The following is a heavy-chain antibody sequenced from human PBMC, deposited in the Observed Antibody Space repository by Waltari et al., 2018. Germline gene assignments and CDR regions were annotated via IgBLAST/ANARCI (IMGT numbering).Heavy chain of an antibody. CDR2: IYYSGST. Sequence: QLQLQESGPGLVKPSETLSLTCTVSGGSISSSSYYWGWIRQPPGKGLEWIGSIYYSGSTYYNPSLKSRVTISVDTSKNQFALKLSSVTAADTAVYYCAVPAGGYYYMDVWGKGTTVTISS. D-gene: IGHD2-2*01. V-gene: IGHV4-39*07. J-gene: IGHJ6*03. CDR1: GGSISSSSYY. CDR3: AVPAGGYYYMDV.